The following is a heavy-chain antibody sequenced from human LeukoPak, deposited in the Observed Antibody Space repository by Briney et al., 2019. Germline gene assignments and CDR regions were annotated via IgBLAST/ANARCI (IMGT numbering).Heavy chain of an antibody. J-gene: IGHJ6*03. CDR3: ARRVARNMDV. D-gene: IGHD5-12*01. Sequence: PSETLYLTCSVSGDSISTSSSYWGWIRQPPGKGLEWIGSIYYSGSTYYNTSLKSRVTISVDTSKNQFSLKLSSVTAADTAVYYCARRVARNMDVWGKGTTVTVSS. CDR2: IYYSGST. V-gene: IGHV4-39*01. CDR1: GDSISTSSSY.